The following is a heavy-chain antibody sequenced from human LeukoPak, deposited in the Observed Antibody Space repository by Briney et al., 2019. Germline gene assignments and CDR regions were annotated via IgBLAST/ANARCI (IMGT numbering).Heavy chain of an antibody. CDR3: ARVRPLYGKGGDY. CDR1: GFTFSSYS. D-gene: IGHD1-14*01. J-gene: IGHJ4*02. V-gene: IGHV3-48*01. CDR2: ISSSSSTI. Sequence: GGSLRLSCAASGFTFSSYSMNWVRQAPGKGLEWVSYISSSSSTIYYADSVKGRFTISRDNAKNSLYLQMNSPRAEDTAVYYCARVRPLYGKGGDYWGQGTLVTVSS.